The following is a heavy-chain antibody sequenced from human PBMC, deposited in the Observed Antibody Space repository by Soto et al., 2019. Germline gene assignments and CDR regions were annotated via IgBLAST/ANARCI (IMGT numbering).Heavy chain of an antibody. J-gene: IGHJ3*02. V-gene: IGHV4-34*01. D-gene: IGHD2-2*01. CDR3: ARGRRSLTRVIAAAMGGFDI. Sequence: PSETLYRTCAVYVESFTGYYWNGLRQTPGKGLEWIGEINRSEDTNYTPSLKSRVTISVDTSKKQFSLTLSSVTAADTAVYYCARGRRSLTRVIAAAMGGFDIWGQGTMVT. CDR1: VESFTGYY. CDR2: INRSEDT.